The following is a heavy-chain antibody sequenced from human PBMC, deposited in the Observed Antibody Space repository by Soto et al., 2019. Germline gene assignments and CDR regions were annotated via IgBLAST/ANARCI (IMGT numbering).Heavy chain of an antibody. CDR3: ARGGSTFYGSGSKTPNHLYYFDY. Sequence: GGSLRLSCAASGFTVSSNYMSWVRQAPGKGLEWVSVIYSGGSTYYADSVKGRFTISRDNSKNTLYLQMNSLRAEDTAVYYCARGGSTFYGSGSKTPNHLYYFDYWGQGTLVTVSS. J-gene: IGHJ4*02. V-gene: IGHV3-53*01. CDR2: IYSGGST. D-gene: IGHD3-10*01. CDR1: GFTVSSNY.